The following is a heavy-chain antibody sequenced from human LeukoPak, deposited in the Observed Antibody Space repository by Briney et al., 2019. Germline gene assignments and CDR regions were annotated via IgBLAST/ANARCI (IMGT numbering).Heavy chain of an antibody. CDR2: ISGCGGNR. CDR1: GLILRSYV. J-gene: IGHJ6*02. V-gene: IGHV3-23*01. D-gene: IGHD3-10*01. Sequence: GGSVSLFCGPSGLILRSYVMMGVRQAAAKGGAGVSVISGCGGNRFCPNSVKRRLAISRDNSKNPLYLQMNSLSVEDTALYYCAKGVSIQPSSGFSSRRGPFHYYGMDVWGQGTTVTVFS. CDR3: AKGVSIQPSSGFSSRRGPFHYYGMDV.